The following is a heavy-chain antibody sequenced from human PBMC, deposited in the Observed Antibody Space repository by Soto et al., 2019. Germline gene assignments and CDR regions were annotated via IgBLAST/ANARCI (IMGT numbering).Heavy chain of an antibody. J-gene: IGHJ5*01. V-gene: IGHV1-18*01. CDR1: GYTFSSYG. Sequence: AASVKVSCKASGYTFSSYGIIWVRQAPGQGLEYMGWISAYNGNINYAQKVQGRVTITTDTSTSTAYMELRSLRSDDTAVYYCARDDPTSSGWFDYWGQGTLVTVSS. CDR2: ISAYNGNI. D-gene: IGHD6-19*01. CDR3: ARDDPTSSGWFDY.